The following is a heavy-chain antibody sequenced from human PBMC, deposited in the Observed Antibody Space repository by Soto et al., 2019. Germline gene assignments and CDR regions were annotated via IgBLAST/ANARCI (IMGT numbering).Heavy chain of an antibody. CDR1: GGSISSGDYY. CDR3: AANTIFGVVSSR. CDR2: IYYSGST. V-gene: IGHV4-30-4*01. D-gene: IGHD3-3*01. J-gene: IGHJ4*02. Sequence: SETLSLTCTVSGGSISSGDYYWSWIRQPPGKGLEWIGYIYYSGSTYYNPSLKSRVTISVDTSKNQFSLKLSSVTAADTAVYYCAANTIFGVVSSRWGQGTLVTVSS.